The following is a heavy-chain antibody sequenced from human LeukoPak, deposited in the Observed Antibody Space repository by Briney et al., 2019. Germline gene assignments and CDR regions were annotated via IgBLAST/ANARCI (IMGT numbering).Heavy chain of an antibody. V-gene: IGHV1-2*02. CDR1: GYTFIGYY. CDR2: INPNSGGI. D-gene: IGHD2-21*01. Sequence: ASVKVSCKASGYTFIGYYIEWVRQAPGQRLEWVGWINPNSGGIKYAQKFQGTVTMPRDTPVSTAYMELKRLTSDDTAVYYCARVLFSGIPDWFDPWGQGTLVTVSS. CDR3: ARVLFSGIPDWFDP. J-gene: IGHJ5*02.